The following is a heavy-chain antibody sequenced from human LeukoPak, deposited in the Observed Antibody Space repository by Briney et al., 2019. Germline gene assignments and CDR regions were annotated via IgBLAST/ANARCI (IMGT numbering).Heavy chain of an antibody. CDR1: GYTFTSYG. CDR3: ARGQSSGWFDY. V-gene: IGHV1-8*02. J-gene: IGHJ4*02. D-gene: IGHD6-19*01. CDR2: MNPNSGNT. Sequence: ASVKVSCKASGYTFTSYGISWVRQAPGQGLEWMGWMNPNSGNTGYAQKFQGRVTMTRNTSISTAYMELSSLRSEDTAVYYCARGQSSGWFDYWGQGTLVTVSS.